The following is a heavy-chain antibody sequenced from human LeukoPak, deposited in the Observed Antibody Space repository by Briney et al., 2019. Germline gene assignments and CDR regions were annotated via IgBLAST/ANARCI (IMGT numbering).Heavy chain of an antibody. V-gene: IGHV4-59*01. CDR2: IYYTGSA. CDR3: AVSDGYPYIGAFDI. Sequence: SETLSLTCTVSGDSISNYSWNWIRQPPGMGLEGIGSIYYTGSADYIPSLRSRLTISVDTSKNEFSLKLTSVSAADTAVYYCAVSDGYPYIGAFDIWGQGTMVTVSS. J-gene: IGHJ3*02. D-gene: IGHD5-24*01. CDR1: GDSISNYS.